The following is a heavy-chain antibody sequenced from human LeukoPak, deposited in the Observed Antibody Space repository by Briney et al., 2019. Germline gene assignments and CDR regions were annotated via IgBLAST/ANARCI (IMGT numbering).Heavy chain of an antibody. CDR3: ASLTHYYDSSGYLDY. Sequence: PSETLSLTCTVSGGSISSYYWSWIRQPPGKGLEWIGYIYYSGSTNYNPSLKSRVTISVDTSKNQFSLKLSSVTAADTAVYYCASLTHYYDSSGYLDYWGQGTLVTVSS. J-gene: IGHJ4*02. V-gene: IGHV4-59*08. CDR1: GGSISSYY. CDR2: IYYSGST. D-gene: IGHD3-22*01.